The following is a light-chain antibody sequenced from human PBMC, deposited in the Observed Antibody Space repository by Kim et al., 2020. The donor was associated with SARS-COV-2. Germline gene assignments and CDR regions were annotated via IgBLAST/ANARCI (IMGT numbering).Light chain of an antibody. J-gene: IGKJ2*01. CDR3: QQGANWDYT. CDR2: DGC. CDR1: HSVSSC. V-gene: IGKV3D-11*02. Sequence: EIVLTQSPATLSLSPGERATLSCRASHSVSSCLVWYQQKPGQAPRLLLDDGCNRATGIPARFSGSGSGTDFTLTTSSLEPEDFAVYYCQQGANWDYTFGQGTKLEI.